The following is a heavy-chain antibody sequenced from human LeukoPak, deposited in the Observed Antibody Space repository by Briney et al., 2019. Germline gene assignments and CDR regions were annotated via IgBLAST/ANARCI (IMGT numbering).Heavy chain of an antibody. J-gene: IGHJ4*02. CDR3: AREEDILTGYWV. CDR1: GGSLSSGDYY. D-gene: IGHD3-9*01. Sequence: SQTLSLTCTVSGGSLSSGDYYWSWIRQPPGKGLEWIGYIYYSGSTYYNPSLKSRVTISVDTSKNQFSLKLSSVTAADTAVYYCAREEDILTGYWVWGQGTLVTVSS. V-gene: IGHV4-30-4*08. CDR2: IYYSGST.